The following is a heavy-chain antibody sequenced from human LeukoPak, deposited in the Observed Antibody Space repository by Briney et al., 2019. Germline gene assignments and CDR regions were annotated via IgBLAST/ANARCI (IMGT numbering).Heavy chain of an antibody. CDR3: AKDSGFSVSYFSN. Sequence: PGGSLRLSCTASGFTFSDYAMSWVRQAPGKGLEWVSDISGFSGNTYYADSVKGRFTISRDNSKSTLYLQMNSLRAEDTATYYCAKDSGFSVSYFSNWGQRILVTVSS. J-gene: IGHJ4*02. D-gene: IGHD1-26*01. CDR2: ISGFSGNT. CDR1: GFTFSDYA. V-gene: IGHV3-23*01.